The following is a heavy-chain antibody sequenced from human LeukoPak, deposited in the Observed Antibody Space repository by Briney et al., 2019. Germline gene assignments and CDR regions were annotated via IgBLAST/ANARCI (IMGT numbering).Heavy chain of an antibody. J-gene: IGHJ2*01. CDR1: GGTFSSYA. V-gene: IGHV1-69*05. CDR2: IIPIFGTA. Sequence: SVKVSCKXSGGTFSSYAISWVRQAPGQGLERMGRIIPIFGTANYAQKFQGRVTITTDESTSTAYMELSSLRSEDTAVYYCASRGYCSSTSCRAGWYFDLWGRGTLVTVSS. D-gene: IGHD2-2*01. CDR3: ASRGYCSSTSCRAGWYFDL.